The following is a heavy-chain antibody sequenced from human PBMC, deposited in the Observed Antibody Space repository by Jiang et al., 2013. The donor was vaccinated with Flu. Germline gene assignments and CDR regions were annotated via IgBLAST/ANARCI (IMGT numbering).Heavy chain of an antibody. CDR2: IIPILGPA. J-gene: IGHJ3*02. CDR3: VRERIEGSGHAFDI. D-gene: IGHD2/OR15-2a*01. Sequence: GAEVKKPGSSVKVSCKASGGTFNAISWVRQAPGQGLEWMGRIIPILGPADYAQKIQGRVTITADTSTSIAHMELSSLRSEDTAVYYCVRERIEGSGHAFDIWGQGTMVTVSS. V-gene: IGHV1-69*04. CDR1: GGTFNA.